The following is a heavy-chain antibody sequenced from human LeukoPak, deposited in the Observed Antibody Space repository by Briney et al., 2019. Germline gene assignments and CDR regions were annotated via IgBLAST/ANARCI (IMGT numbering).Heavy chain of an antibody. CDR2: IKQEGREK. CDR1: GFTFSSNW. Sequence: GGSLRLSCAVSGFTFSSNWMSWVRQAPGKGREWVDNIKQEGREKYYVDSVKGRFTISRDNAKKSLYLQMNSLRAEDTAVYYCARESGGAGTEKRGYFDYWGQGTLVTVSS. J-gene: IGHJ4*02. V-gene: IGHV3-7*01. CDR3: ARESGGAGTEKRGYFDY. D-gene: IGHD6-13*01.